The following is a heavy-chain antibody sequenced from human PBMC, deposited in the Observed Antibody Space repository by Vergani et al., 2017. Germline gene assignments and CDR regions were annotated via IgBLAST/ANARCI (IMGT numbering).Heavy chain of an antibody. J-gene: IGHJ4*02. CDR2: MNPNSGNT. Sequence: QVQLVPSGAEVKKPGASVKVSCKASGYTFTSYDINWVRQATGQGLEWMGWMNPNSGNTGYAQKFQGRVTMTRNTSISTAYMELRSLRSDDTAVYYCEYCSGGSCYVGGYWGQGTLVTVSS. CDR3: EYCSGGSCYVGGY. CDR1: GYTFTSYD. V-gene: IGHV1-8*01. D-gene: IGHD2-15*01.